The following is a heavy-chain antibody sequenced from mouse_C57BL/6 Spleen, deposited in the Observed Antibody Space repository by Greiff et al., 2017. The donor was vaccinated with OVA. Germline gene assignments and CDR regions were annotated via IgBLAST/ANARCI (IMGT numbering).Heavy chain of an antibody. D-gene: IGHD2-12*01. CDR3: ARGYSGDALDY. CDR1: GYTFTSYW. V-gene: IGHV1-52*01. J-gene: IGHJ4*01. Sequence: VQLQQPGAELVRPGSSVKLSCKASGYTFTSYWMHWVKQRPIQGLEWIGNIDPSDSETHYNQKFKDKATLTVDKSSSTAYMQLSSLTSEDSAVYYCARGYSGDALDYWGQGTSVTVSS. CDR2: IDPSDSET.